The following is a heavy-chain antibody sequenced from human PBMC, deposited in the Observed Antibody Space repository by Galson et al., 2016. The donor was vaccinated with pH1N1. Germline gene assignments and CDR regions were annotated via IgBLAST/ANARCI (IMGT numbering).Heavy chain of an antibody. CDR1: GDSVSSNSAT. V-gene: IGHV6-1*01. D-gene: IGHD3-3*01. Sequence: CAISGDSVSSNSATWNWIRQSPSRGLEWLGRTYYRSKWHNDYAESVKSRIIISPDTSKNQLSLQLNSVTHADTAVYYCARGVIDYDFWSGYQDHAAFDIWGQGTMVIVSS. CDR3: ARGVIDYDFWSGYQDHAAFDI. J-gene: IGHJ3*02. CDR2: TYYRSKWHN.